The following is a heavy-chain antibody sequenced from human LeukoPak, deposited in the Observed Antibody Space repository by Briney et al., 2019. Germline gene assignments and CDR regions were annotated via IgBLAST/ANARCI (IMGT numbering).Heavy chain of an antibody. CDR3: ARNNGMDV. CDR1: GFALSSHW. Sequence: GGSLRLSCAASGFALSSHWMTWVRQVPGRGPEWVANVNRDGSETYYLDSVKGRFTISKDNAENSLYLQMNSLRAEDTALYHCARNNGMDVWGQGTTVIVSS. V-gene: IGHV3-7*03. J-gene: IGHJ6*02. CDR2: VNRDGSET.